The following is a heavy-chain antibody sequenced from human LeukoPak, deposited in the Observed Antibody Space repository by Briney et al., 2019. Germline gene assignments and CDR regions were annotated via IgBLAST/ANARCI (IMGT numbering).Heavy chain of an antibody. CDR3: ARLGVLLRFGELLPNNWFDP. J-gene: IGHJ5*02. Sequence: PSETLSLTCTVSGGSISSSSYYWGWIRQPPGKGLEWIGSIYYSGSTYYNPSLKSRVTISVDTSKNQFSLKLSSVTAADTAVYYCARLGVLLRFGELLPNNWFDPWGQGTLVTVSS. V-gene: IGHV4-39*01. CDR1: GGSISSSSYY. CDR2: IYYSGST. D-gene: IGHD3-10*01.